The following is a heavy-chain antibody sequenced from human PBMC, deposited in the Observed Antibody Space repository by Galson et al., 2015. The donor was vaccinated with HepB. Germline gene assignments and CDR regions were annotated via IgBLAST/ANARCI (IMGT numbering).Heavy chain of an antibody. Sequence: SVKVSCKASGYTFTSYDINWVRQATGQGLEWMGWMNPNSGNTGYAQKFQGRVTMTRNTSISTAYMELSSLRSEDTAVYYCANALPGSGSRYDYWGQGTLVTVSS. CDR3: ANALPGSGSRYDY. V-gene: IGHV1-8*01. D-gene: IGHD3-10*01. CDR1: GYTFTSYD. CDR2: MNPNSGNT. J-gene: IGHJ4*02.